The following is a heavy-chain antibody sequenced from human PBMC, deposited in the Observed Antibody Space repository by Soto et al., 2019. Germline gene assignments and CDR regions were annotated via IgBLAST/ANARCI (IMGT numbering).Heavy chain of an antibody. V-gene: IGHV1-69*01. CDR2: IIPIFGTA. CDR1: GGTFSSYA. Sequence: QVQLVQSGAEVKKPGSSVKVSCKASGGTFSSYAISWVRQAPGQGLEWMGGIIPIFGTANYAQKFQGRVTITADESTSTAYMELSSLRSEDTAVYYCARDSPDYYDSSCPYYFDYWGQGTLVPVSS. CDR3: ARDSPDYYDSSCPYYFDY. J-gene: IGHJ4*02. D-gene: IGHD3-22*01.